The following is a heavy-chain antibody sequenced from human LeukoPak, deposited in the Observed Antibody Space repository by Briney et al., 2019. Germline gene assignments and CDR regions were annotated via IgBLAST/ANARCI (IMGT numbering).Heavy chain of an antibody. J-gene: IGHJ4*02. Sequence: GASVTVSFTSSVYTFTFFYMHWVRQAPGQGLEWMGWINPDSGATNSAPRFQGRVTLTRDTSINAVYMELMRLRSDDTAVYYCATAALYGGYDFDFWGQGTLVSVSS. CDR3: ATAALYGGYDFDF. CDR1: VYTFTFFY. CDR2: INPDSGAT. D-gene: IGHD5-12*01. V-gene: IGHV1-2*02.